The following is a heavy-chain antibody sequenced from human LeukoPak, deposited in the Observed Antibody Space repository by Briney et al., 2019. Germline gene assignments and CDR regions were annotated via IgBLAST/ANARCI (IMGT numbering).Heavy chain of an antibody. D-gene: IGHD4-17*01. Sequence: ASVKVSCKASGYTFTSYAMTWVRQAPGQGLEWMGWIDTNTGNPTYAQGFTGRFVFSLDTSVSTAYLQISSLKAEDTAVYYCARGDYGDFVDYWGQGTLVTVSS. CDR3: ARGDYGDFVDY. CDR1: GYTFTSYA. CDR2: IDTNTGNP. J-gene: IGHJ4*02. V-gene: IGHV7-4-1*02.